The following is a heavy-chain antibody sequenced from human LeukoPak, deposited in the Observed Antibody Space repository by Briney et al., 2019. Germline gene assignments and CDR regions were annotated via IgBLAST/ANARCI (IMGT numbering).Heavy chain of an antibody. CDR3: VKEHVDRAFTRSFEI. V-gene: IGHV3-23*01. J-gene: IGHJ3*02. Sequence: GGSLRPSCAASGFSFSTNPMSWVRQAPGKGLEWVSAISPDRTYYADSVKGRLTISRDNYKNTVDLHINSPRAEDTAIYYCVKEHVDRAFTRSFEIWGQGTVVTVSS. CDR1: GFSFSTNP. CDR2: ISPDRT. D-gene: IGHD3-10*01.